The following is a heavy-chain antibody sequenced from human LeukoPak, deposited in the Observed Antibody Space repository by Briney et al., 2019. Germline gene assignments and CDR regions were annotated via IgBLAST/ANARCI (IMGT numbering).Heavy chain of an antibody. J-gene: IGHJ3*02. CDR2: IIPIFGTA. V-gene: IGHV1-69*01. CDR1: GGTFSSYA. CDR3: ARDRFNYYYDSSGYRDAFDI. Sequence: SVKVSCKASGGTFSSYAISWVRQAPGQGLEWMGGIIPIFGTANYAQKFQGRATITADESTSTAYMELSSLRSEDTAVYYCARDRFNYYYDSSGYRDAFDIWGQGTMVTVSS. D-gene: IGHD3-22*01.